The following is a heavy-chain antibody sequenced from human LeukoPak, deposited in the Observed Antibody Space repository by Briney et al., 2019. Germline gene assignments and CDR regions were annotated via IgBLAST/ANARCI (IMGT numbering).Heavy chain of an antibody. CDR2: MYSGGAT. CDR3: ARHDWFDP. J-gene: IGHJ5*02. Sequence: GGSLRLSCVVSGFILSGDYMSWVRQAPGKGREWVSVMYSGGATYYADSVKGRFTISRDNSKNTLYLQMNSLRVEDTAVYYCARHDWFDPWGHGTLVTVSS. V-gene: IGHV3-53*01. CDR1: GFILSGDY. D-gene: IGHD3-3*01.